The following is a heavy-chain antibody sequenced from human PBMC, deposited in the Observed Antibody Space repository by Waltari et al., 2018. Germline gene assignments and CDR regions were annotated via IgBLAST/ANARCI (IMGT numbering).Heavy chain of an antibody. Sequence: QEHVVESGGGVVQPGGSLRLAGVASGFSSRNYDMKWVSQAPGKGLEWVAFMRYDGSNEYYVDSVKGRFTISRDNSKNTLYLQMNSLRADDTAVYYCAKKWGWERLSVEALNVWGQGTMVTVSS. CDR2: MRYDGSNE. CDR1: GFSSRNYD. J-gene: IGHJ3*01. CDR3: AKKWGWERLSVEALNV. D-gene: IGHD1-26*01. V-gene: IGHV3-30*02.